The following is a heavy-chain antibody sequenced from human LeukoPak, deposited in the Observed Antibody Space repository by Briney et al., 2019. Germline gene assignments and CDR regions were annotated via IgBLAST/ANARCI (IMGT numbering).Heavy chain of an antibody. D-gene: IGHD3-22*01. CDR2: ISSCSSYI. Sequence: GGSLRLSCAASGFTFSSYSMNWVRQAPGKGLEWVSSISSCSSYIYYADSVKGRFTISRDNAKNSLYLQMNSLRAEDTAVYYCARGIYYYYDSSGLQFADYWGQGTLVTVSS. J-gene: IGHJ4*02. V-gene: IGHV3-21*01. CDR1: GFTFSSYS. CDR3: ARGIYYYYDSSGLQFADY.